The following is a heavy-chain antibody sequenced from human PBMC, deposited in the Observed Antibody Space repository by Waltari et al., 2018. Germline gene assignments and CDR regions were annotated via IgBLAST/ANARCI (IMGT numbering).Heavy chain of an antibody. CDR2: IYYSGST. J-gene: IGHJ5*02. CDR3: ARWYYGSGSHNWFDP. CDR1: GGSISSYY. V-gene: IGHV4-59*01. D-gene: IGHD3-10*01. Sequence: VQLQESGSGLVKPSETLSLTCTVSGGSISSYYWSWIRQPPGKGLEWIGYIYYSGSTNYNPSLKSRVTISVDTSKNQFSLKLSSVTAADTAVYYCARWYYGSGSHNWFDPWGQGTLVTVSS.